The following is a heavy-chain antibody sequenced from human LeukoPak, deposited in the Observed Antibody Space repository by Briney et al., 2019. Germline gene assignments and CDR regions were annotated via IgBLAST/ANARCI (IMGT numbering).Heavy chain of an antibody. CDR1: GFTFSSYA. CDR3: ARDSLASSSYLDY. CDR2: IWFDGSNE. J-gene: IGHJ4*02. Sequence: PGRSLRLSCAPSGFTFSSYAMHWVRQAPGKGLEWVAVIWFDGSNEYYADSVKGRFTISRDNPKNTLYLQMNSLTAEDTAVYYCARDSLASSSYLDYWGQGTLVTVSS. V-gene: IGHV3-33*01. D-gene: IGHD6-6*01.